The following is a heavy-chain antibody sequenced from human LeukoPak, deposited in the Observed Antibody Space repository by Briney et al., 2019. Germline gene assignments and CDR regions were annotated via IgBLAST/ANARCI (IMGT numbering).Heavy chain of an antibody. CDR1: GFTFSSYE. J-gene: IGHJ4*02. CDR3: AREGYSGYVFDF. V-gene: IGHV3-48*03. CDR2: VSSSGNTI. D-gene: IGHD5-12*01. Sequence: PGGSLRLSCVASGFTFSSYEVNWVRQAPGKGLEWVSYVSSSGNTITYADSVKGRFTISRDNARNSLYLQMNSLRAEDTAVYYCAREGYSGYVFDFWGQGTLVTVSS.